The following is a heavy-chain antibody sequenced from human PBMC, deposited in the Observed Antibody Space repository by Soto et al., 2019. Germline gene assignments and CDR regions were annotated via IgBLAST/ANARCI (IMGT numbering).Heavy chain of an antibody. D-gene: IGHD2-8*01. CDR1: GDSVSSNIVT. Sequence: PSQTLSLTCAISGDSVSSNIVTWDWIRQSPSRGLEWLGRTYYRSQWFNDYAVSVKSRMTINADTSKNQFSLQLNYVTPEDTAVYYCARLIGNSWLDSWGQGTLVTVSS. V-gene: IGHV6-1*01. CDR2: TYYRSQWFN. CDR3: ARLIGNSWLDS. J-gene: IGHJ5*01.